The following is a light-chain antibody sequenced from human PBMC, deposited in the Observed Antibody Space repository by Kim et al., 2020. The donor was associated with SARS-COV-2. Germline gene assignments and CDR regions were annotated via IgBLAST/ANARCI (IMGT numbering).Light chain of an antibody. CDR2: EES. CDR3: QAWDSSTVV. Sequence: VAPRQKASSTSYADKYGDKYACWYQQKTGQSPVLVVNEESKRPSGIPHRCSGSNSGNTAALLISGTQAMDEADYYCQAWDSSTVVFGGGTQLTVL. V-gene: IGLV3-1*01. J-gene: IGLJ2*01. CDR1: KYGDKY.